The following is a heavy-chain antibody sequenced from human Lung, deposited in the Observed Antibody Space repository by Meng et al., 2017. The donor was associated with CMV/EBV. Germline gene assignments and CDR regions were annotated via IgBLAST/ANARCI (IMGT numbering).Heavy chain of an antibody. J-gene: IGHJ3*02. D-gene: IGHD1-26*01. Sequence: ESXKISXTGSGDTFTTSWTGWVRQMPGKGLEWMGIIYPADSDTIYSLSFEGQVTLSADKSINTVYMRWSSLKASDTAIYYCARWERVGNAVDIWGQGTMVXVSS. CDR1: GDTFTTSW. CDR3: ARWERVGNAVDI. V-gene: IGHV5-51*01. CDR2: IYPADSDT.